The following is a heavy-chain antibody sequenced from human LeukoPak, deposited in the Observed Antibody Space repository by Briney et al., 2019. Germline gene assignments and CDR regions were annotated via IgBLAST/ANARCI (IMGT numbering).Heavy chain of an antibody. CDR1: GYTLTELS. J-gene: IGHJ3*02. Sequence: ASVKVSCKVSGYTLTELSMHWVRQAPGKGLEWMGGFDPEDGETIYAQKFQGRVTMTEDTSTDTAYMELSSLRSEDTAVYYCARAYYDSSGDAFDIWGQGTMVTVSS. V-gene: IGHV1-24*01. CDR3: ARAYYDSSGDAFDI. D-gene: IGHD3-22*01. CDR2: FDPEDGET.